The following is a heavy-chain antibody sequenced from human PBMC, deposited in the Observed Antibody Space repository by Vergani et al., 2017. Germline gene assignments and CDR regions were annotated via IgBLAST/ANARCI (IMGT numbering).Heavy chain of an antibody. CDR3: ARERGNDPFPSDYYYDGRDV. CDR1: GYTFTGYY. CDR2: INPNSGGT. D-gene: IGHD3-16*01. V-gene: IGHV1-2*02. Sequence: QVQLVQSGAEVKKPGASVKVSCKASGYTFTGYYMHWVRQAPGQGLEWMGWINPNSGGTNYAQKFQGRVTMTRDTSISTAYMELSRLRSDDTAVYYCARERGNDPFPSDYYYDGRDVWGQGTTVTVSS. J-gene: IGHJ6*02.